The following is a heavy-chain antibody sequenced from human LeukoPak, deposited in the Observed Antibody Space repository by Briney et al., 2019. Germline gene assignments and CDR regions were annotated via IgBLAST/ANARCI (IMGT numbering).Heavy chain of an antibody. CDR1: GFTFSSYW. J-gene: IGHJ3*01. V-gene: IGHV3-7*03. Sequence: GGSLRLSCAASGFTFSSYWMSWVRQAPGKGLEWVANIKQDGSEKYYVDSVKGRFTISRDNAKNSLYLQMNCLRAEDTAVYYCARHDGSSWYYAFDVWGQGTMVTVSS. D-gene: IGHD6-13*01. CDR3: ARHDGSSWYYAFDV. CDR2: IKQDGSEK.